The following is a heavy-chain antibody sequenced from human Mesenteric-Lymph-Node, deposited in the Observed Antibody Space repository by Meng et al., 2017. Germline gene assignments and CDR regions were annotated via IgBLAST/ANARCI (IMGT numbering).Heavy chain of an antibody. Sequence: GESLKISCAASGFTFSNYAMHWVRQAPGKGLEWVAFVWYDGNKEYYADSVKGRFTISRDNSKNTLYLQMNSLRAEDTAVYYCARDKRFGESDYYYYGMDVWGQGTTVTVSS. V-gene: IGHV3-30*02. J-gene: IGHJ6*02. CDR2: VWYDGNKE. CDR3: ARDKRFGESDYYYYGMDV. D-gene: IGHD3-10*01. CDR1: GFTFSNYA.